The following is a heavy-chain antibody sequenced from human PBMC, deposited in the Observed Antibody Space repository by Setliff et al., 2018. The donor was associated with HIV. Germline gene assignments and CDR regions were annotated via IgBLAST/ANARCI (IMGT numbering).Heavy chain of an antibody. Sequence: GGSLRLSCAASGFTFSSYAMSWVRQAPGKGLEWVSAISGSGGSTYYADSVKGRFTISRDNTKNTLYLQMNSLRAEDTAVYYCAKDPRAAVATICDYWGQGTLVTVSS. J-gene: IGHJ4*02. D-gene: IGHD5-12*01. V-gene: IGHV3-23*01. CDR2: ISGSGGST. CDR3: AKDPRAAVATICDY. CDR1: GFTFSSYA.